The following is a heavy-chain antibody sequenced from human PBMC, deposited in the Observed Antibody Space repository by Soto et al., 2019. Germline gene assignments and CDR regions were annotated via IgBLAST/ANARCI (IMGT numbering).Heavy chain of an antibody. V-gene: IGHV1-69*12. D-gene: IGHD4-17*01. CDR1: GGTFSSFA. J-gene: IGHJ5*02. CDR2: IVPIFGST. CDR3: ARGPIDYAWGRGKGASVYKWFDP. Sequence: QVQLVQSGAEVKKPGSSVKVSCKASGGTFSSFAISWVRQAPGQGLEWMGGIVPIFGSTNYPQRFQGRVTITADESTSTAYMELSSLRSEDTAVYYCARGPIDYAWGRGKGASVYKWFDPWGQGTLVTVSS.